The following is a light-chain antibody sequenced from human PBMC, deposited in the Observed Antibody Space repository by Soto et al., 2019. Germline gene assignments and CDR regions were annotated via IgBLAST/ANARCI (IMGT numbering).Light chain of an antibody. CDR3: QQYNLDPYT. V-gene: IGKV1-5*01. J-gene: IGKJ2*01. Sequence: DIQMTQSPSTLSASVGDRVTITCRASQSIVNWLAWYQQKPGKAPKLLISDASNLESGVPSRFSGVGSGTDFTLTISSLQPDDSATYFCQQYNLDPYTFGQGTNVDIK. CDR1: QSIVNW. CDR2: DAS.